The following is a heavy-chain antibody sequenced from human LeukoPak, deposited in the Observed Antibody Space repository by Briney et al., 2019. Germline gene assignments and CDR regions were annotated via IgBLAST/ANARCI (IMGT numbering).Heavy chain of an antibody. V-gene: IGHV3-30*18. J-gene: IGHJ4*02. D-gene: IGHD2-21*01. Sequence: GGSLRLSCAASGFTFSNYGMHWVRQAPGKGLEWVAAISYDGSNKYYADSVKGRFAISRDNSRNTVYLQMNSLSAEDTAVYYCAKGIETLIPDTADYWGQGTLVTVSS. CDR3: AKGIETLIPDTADY. CDR2: ISYDGSNK. CDR1: GFTFSNYG.